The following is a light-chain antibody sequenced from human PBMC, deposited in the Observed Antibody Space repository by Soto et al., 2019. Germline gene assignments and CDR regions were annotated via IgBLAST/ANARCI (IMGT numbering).Light chain of an antibody. Sequence: EVVLTQSPATLSVSPGERATLSCRASQSVSNKLAWYQQKPGQAPRLLIYDASTRATGIPGRFSGSGSGTEFTLSITSLQPEDLAVFYCQQYNNWPPITFGQGTRLEMK. CDR2: DAS. CDR3: QQYNNWPPIT. J-gene: IGKJ5*01. V-gene: IGKV3-15*01. CDR1: QSVSNK.